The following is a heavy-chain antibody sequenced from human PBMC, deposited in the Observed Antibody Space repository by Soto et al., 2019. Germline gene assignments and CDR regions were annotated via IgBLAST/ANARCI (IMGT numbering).Heavy chain of an antibody. J-gene: IGHJ6*02. CDR1: GFTFSSYG. CDR2: IWYDGSNK. CDR3: ARGIAAAPLGHYYGMDV. D-gene: IGHD6-13*01. V-gene: IGHV3-33*01. Sequence: QVQLVESGGGVVQPGRSLRLSCAASGFTFSSYGMHWVRQAPGKGLEWVAVIWYDGSNKYYADSMKGRFTISRDNSKNTLYLQMNSLRAEDTAVYYCARGIAAAPLGHYYGMDVWGQGTTVTVSS.